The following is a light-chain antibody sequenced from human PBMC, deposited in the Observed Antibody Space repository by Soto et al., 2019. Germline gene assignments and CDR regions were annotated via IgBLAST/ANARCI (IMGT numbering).Light chain of an antibody. Sequence: DIQMTQSPSSLSASVGDRVTITCQASQDISNYLNWYQQKPGKDPKLLIYNASNLETGVPSRFSGSGSGTDFTSTISSLQPEDIATYYCQQYDNLPLTFGGGTRGEIK. CDR1: QDISNY. J-gene: IGKJ4*01. CDR2: NAS. CDR3: QQYDNLPLT. V-gene: IGKV1-33*01.